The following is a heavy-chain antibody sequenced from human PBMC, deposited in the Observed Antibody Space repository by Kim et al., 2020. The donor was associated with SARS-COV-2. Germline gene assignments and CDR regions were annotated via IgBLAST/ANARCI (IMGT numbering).Heavy chain of an antibody. CDR2: IYYSGST. V-gene: IGHV4-30-4*01. D-gene: IGHD1-1*01. Sequence: SETLSLTCTVSGGSISSGDYYWSWIRQPPGKGLEWIGYIYYSGSTYYNPSLKSRVTISVDTSKNQFSLKLSSVTAADTAVYYCARGTIGPRQEGYYYMDGWGQGTTVTVSS. CDR3: ARGTIGPRQEGYYYMDG. J-gene: IGHJ6*03. CDR1: GGSISSGDYY.